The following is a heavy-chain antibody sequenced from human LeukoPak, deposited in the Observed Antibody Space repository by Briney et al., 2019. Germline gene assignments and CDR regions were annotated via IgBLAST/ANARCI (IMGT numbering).Heavy chain of an antibody. V-gene: IGHV3-7*01. CDR2: INEDGTIQ. CDR1: GFSFSDYW. Sequence: GGSLRLSCAASGFSFSDYWMNWVRLVPGKGLEWVSNINEDGTIQDYAASVRGRFTISRNNAKNSLYLQMNSREAEDPAVSYCASREPPMSRSPWGHGTLLTVSS. J-gene: IGHJ5*02. D-gene: IGHD3-10*02. CDR3: ASREPPMSRSP.